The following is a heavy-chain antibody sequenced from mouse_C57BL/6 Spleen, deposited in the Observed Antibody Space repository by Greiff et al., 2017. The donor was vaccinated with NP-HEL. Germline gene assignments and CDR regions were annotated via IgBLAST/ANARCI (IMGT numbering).Heavy chain of an antibody. CDR2: ISSGSSTI. V-gene: IGHV5-17*01. CDR3: ARIGSSQFAY. CDR1: GFTFSDYG. D-gene: IGHD1-1*01. J-gene: IGHJ3*01. Sequence: DVHLVESGGGLVKPGGSLKLSCAASGFTFSDYGMHWVRQAPEKGLEWVAYISSGSSTIYYADTVKGRFTISRDNAKNTLFLQMTSLRSEDTAMYYCARIGSSQFAYWGQGTLVTVSA.